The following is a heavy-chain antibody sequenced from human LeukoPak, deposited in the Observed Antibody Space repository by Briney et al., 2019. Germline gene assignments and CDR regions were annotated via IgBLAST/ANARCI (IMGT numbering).Heavy chain of an antibody. D-gene: IGHD3-9*01. CDR2: ISSSSSYI. Sequence: KSGGSLRLSCAASGFTFSSYTMNWVRQAPGKGLEWVSSISSSSSYIYSADSVKGRFTLSRDNSKNTLYLQMSSLRAEDTAVYYCAKGGGFDWLNYYYMDVWGKGTTAIISS. J-gene: IGHJ6*03. CDR3: AKGGGFDWLNYYYMDV. CDR1: GFTFSSYT. V-gene: IGHV3-21*04.